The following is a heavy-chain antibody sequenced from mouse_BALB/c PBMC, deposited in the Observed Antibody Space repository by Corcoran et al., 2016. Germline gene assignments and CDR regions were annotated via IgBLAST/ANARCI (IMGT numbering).Heavy chain of an antibody. J-gene: IGHJ1*01. CDR1: GFNIKDTY. Sequence: EVQLQQSGAELVKPGASVKLSCTASGFNIKDTYMHWVKQRPEQGLEWIGRIAPANGNTKYAPKFQGKATITADTSSNTAYLQLSSLTSEDTAVYYCARVGGLGRGYFDVWGAGTTVTVSS. V-gene: IGHV14-3*02. CDR2: IAPANGNT. D-gene: IGHD4-1*01. CDR3: ARVGGLGRGYFDV.